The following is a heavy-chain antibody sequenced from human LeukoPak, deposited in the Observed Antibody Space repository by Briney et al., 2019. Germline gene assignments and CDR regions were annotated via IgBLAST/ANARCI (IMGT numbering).Heavy chain of an antibody. CDR1: GFTFDDYA. J-gene: IGHJ3*02. D-gene: IGHD4-17*01. CDR2: ISWNSGSI. Sequence: GGSLRLSCAASGFTFDDYAMHWVRQAPGKGLEWVSGISWNSGSIGYADSVKGRFTISRDNAKNSLYLQMNSLRAEDTALYYCAEDRGLYGDYSPDTFDIWGQGTMVTVSS. CDR3: AEDRGLYGDYSPDTFDI. V-gene: IGHV3-9*01.